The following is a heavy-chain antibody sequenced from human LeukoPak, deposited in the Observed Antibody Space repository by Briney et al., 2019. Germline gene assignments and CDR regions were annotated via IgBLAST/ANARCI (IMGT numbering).Heavy chain of an antibody. V-gene: IGHV3-23*01. CDR3: ARLGIITAAGSNDY. Sequence: GGSLRLSCAASGFTLSSYSMSWVRQAPGKGLEWVSSIRGSGTGTHYADSVKGRFTISRDNSKNTLYLQMNSLKVEDTAVYYCARLGIITAAGSNDYWGQGTLVTVSS. CDR2: IRGSGTGT. CDR1: GFTLSSYS. D-gene: IGHD6-13*01. J-gene: IGHJ4*02.